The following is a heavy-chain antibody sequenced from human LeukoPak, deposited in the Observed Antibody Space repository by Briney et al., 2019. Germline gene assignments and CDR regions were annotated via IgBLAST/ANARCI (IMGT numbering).Heavy chain of an antibody. Sequence: GGSLRLSCAASGFSLSGYSMHWVRQAPGKGLEWEAVISYDGNNKYYADSVKGRFTISRDNSKNTLYLQMNSLRAENTAVYYCALGGCSSTSCYTIFGYWGQGTLVTVSS. V-gene: IGHV3-30*04. D-gene: IGHD2-2*02. CDR1: GFSLSGYS. J-gene: IGHJ4*02. CDR3: ALGGCSSTSCYTIFGY. CDR2: ISYDGNNK.